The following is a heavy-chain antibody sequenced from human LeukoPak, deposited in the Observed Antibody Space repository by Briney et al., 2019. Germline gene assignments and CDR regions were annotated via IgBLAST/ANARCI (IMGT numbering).Heavy chain of an antibody. CDR1: GGSISSYY. D-gene: IGHD3-22*01. Sequence: SETLSLTCTVSGGSISSYYWSWIRQPPGRGLEWIGYIYYSGSTNYNPSLKSRVTISVDTSKNQFSLKLSSVTAADTAVYYCARAKYYYDSSGYRPFDYWGQGTLVTVSS. J-gene: IGHJ4*02. CDR2: IYYSGST. V-gene: IGHV4-59*12. CDR3: ARAKYYYDSSGYRPFDY.